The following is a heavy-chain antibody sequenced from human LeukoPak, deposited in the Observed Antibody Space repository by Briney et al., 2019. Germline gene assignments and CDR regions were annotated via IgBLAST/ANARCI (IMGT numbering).Heavy chain of an antibody. D-gene: IGHD6-13*01. CDR1: GFTFSSYA. CDR3: ATKGSSSWTFDY. CDR2: ISGSGGST. V-gene: IGHV3-23*01. Sequence: GSLRLSCAASGFTFSSYAMSWVRQAPGKGLEWVSAISGSGGSTYYADSVKGRFTISRDNSKNTLYLQMNSLRAEDTAVYYCATKGSSSWTFDYWGQGTLVTVSS. J-gene: IGHJ4*02.